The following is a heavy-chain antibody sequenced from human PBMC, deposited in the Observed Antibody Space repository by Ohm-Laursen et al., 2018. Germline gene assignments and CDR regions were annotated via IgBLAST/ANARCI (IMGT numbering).Heavy chain of an antibody. CDR1: GFTFSSYG. CDR2: ISSSSSYT. J-gene: IGHJ4*02. Sequence: SLRLSCSASGFTFSSYGMNWVRQAPGKGLEWVSSISSSSSYTYYADSVKGRFTISRDNAKNSLYLQMNSLRAEDTAVYFCARGATILDYWGQGTLVTASS. D-gene: IGHD1-26*01. V-gene: IGHV3-21*06. CDR3: ARGATILDY.